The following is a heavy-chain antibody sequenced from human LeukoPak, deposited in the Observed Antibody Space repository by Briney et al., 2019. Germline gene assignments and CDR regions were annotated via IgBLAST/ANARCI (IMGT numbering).Heavy chain of an antibody. CDR1: GYSITRGYF. Sequence: SETLSLTCTVSGYSITRGYFWGWIRQSPGKGLEWIGEINHSGSTNYNPSLKSRVTISVDTSKNQFSLKLSSVTAADTAVYYCARRSWVVGIDPWGQGTLVTVSS. CDR3: ARRSWVVGIDP. CDR2: INHSGST. D-gene: IGHD2-2*01. V-gene: IGHV4-38-2*02. J-gene: IGHJ5*02.